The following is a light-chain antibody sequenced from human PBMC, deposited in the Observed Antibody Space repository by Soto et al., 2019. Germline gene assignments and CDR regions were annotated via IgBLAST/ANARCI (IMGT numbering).Light chain of an antibody. CDR1: SSNIGSHV. V-gene: IGLV1-44*01. CDR2: TNN. CDR3: AAWDGSLQSWV. Sequence: QSVLTQPPSASGTPGQRVTISCSGSSSNIGSHVVNWYQQVPVTAPKLLIYTNNQRPSGVSDRFSDSKSGTSASLAISGLQSADEADYYCAAWDGSLQSWVFGGGTKLTVL. J-gene: IGLJ3*02.